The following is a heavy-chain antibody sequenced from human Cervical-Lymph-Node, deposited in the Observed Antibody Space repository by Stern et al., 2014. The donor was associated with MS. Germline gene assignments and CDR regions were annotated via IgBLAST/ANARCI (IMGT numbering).Heavy chain of an antibody. CDR3: ARFLPARGYSYGPFDY. D-gene: IGHD5-18*01. CDR1: GFSLSTSGMC. J-gene: IGHJ4*02. V-gene: IGHV2-70*01. Sequence: QITLKESGPALVKPTQTLTLTCTFSGFSLSTSGMCVSWLPQPPGKSLKWIALLDLDDYKYYITSLKTVLTSSKDTSKKPVIFSITNMHPVDTATYYCARFLPARGYSYGPFDYWGQGTLVTVSS. CDR2: LDLDDYK.